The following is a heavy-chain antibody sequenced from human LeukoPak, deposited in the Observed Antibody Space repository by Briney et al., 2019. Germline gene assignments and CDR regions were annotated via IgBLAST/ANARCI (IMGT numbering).Heavy chain of an antibody. CDR3: ATGHSYGYDY. Sequence: GGSLRLSCAASGLAFSDFWMHWVRQPPGKGLVWVALVKGDGRTTIYADSVKGRFTISRDNAKNTLYLQMNSLRADDSGVYYCATGHSYGYDYWGQGVLVTVSS. CDR1: GLAFSDFW. CDR2: VKGDGRTT. D-gene: IGHD5-18*01. J-gene: IGHJ4*02. V-gene: IGHV3-74*01.